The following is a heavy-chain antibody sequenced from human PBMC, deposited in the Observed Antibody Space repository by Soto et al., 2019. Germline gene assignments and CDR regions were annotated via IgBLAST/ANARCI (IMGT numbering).Heavy chain of an antibody. D-gene: IGHD1-26*01. J-gene: IGHJ3*02. V-gene: IGHV4-59*01. Sequence: PSETLSLTCTVSGGPISTYYWSWIRRPPGKGLEWIGYIYDSGSTNNNPSLKSRVTISVDTSKNQFSLQLSSVTAAGTAVYYCARDGGMVGAEGAFDIWGQGTMVTVSS. CDR2: IYDSGST. CDR3: ARDGGMVGAEGAFDI. CDR1: GGPISTYY.